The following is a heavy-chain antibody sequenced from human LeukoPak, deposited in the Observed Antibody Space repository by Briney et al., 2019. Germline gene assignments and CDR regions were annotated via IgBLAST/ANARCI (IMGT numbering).Heavy chain of an antibody. D-gene: IGHD1-26*01. CDR2: IYPGDSDT. J-gene: IGHJ5*02. CDR1: AAIFTCCW. Sequence: GESLKISCKGSAAIFTCCWFGWGRQMPGKGLEWMGIIYPGDSDTRYRPSFQGQVTISADKSISTAYLQWRSLNTSDTAMYYCARYTYHYYLSPWGQGTLVTVSS. V-gene: IGHV5-51*01. CDR3: ARYTYHYYLSP.